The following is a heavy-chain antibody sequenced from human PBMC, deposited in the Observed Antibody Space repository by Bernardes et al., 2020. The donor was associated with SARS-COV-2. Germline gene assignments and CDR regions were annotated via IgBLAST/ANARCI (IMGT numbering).Heavy chain of an antibody. D-gene: IGHD3-3*01. CDR2: INHSGST. Sequence: SETLSLTRAVYGGSFSGYYWSWIRQPPGKGLEWIGEINHSGSTNYNPSLKSRVTISVDTSKNQFSLKLSSVTAADTAVYYCARGRLTIFGVVTTGWFDPWGQGTLVTVSS. CDR3: ARGRLTIFGVVTTGWFDP. V-gene: IGHV4-34*01. CDR1: GGSFSGYY. J-gene: IGHJ5*02.